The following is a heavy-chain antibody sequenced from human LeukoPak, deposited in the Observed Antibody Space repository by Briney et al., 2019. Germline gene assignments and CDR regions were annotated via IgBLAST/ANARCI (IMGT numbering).Heavy chain of an antibody. CDR3: ATRDRNNGVDY. Sequence: GGSLRLSCAVSAFTVYNSYMSWVRQAPGKGLEWVSIIYSGGDTFYVDSVKGRFTISRDKSKNTIYLQMNSLRAEDTAVYYCATRDRNNGVDYWGQGTQVTVSS. CDR2: IYSGGDT. D-gene: IGHD2-8*01. J-gene: IGHJ4*02. V-gene: IGHV3-53*01. CDR1: AFTVYNSY.